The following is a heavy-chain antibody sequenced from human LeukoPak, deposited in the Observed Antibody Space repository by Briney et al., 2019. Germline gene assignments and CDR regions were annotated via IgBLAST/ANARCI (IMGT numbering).Heavy chain of an antibody. Sequence: GGSLRLSCAASGFTFSNYDMHWVRQATGKGLEWVSAFHTAGDIHYSGSVKGRFATSRENAKNSFYLQMNNLGAGDTAAYYCARGSCSSRSCYKRVNGLDVWGQGTPVTVSS. CDR2: FHTAGDI. V-gene: IGHV3-13*01. D-gene: IGHD2-2*01. CDR3: ARGSCSSRSCYKRVNGLDV. J-gene: IGHJ6*02. CDR1: GFTFSNYD.